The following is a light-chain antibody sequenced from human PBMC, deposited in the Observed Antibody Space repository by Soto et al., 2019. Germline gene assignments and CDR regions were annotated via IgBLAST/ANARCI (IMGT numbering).Light chain of an antibody. CDR3: SSYAGSNNVV. J-gene: IGLJ2*01. CDR2: EVS. CDR1: SSDIGGYDY. V-gene: IGLV2-8*01. Sequence: QSAMTQPPSASGSPGLSVTISCTGTSSDIGGYDYVSWYQQHPDKAPKLMIYEVSKRPSGVPDRFSGSKSGNTASLTVSGLQAEDDADYYCSSYAGSNNVVFGGGTKVTVL.